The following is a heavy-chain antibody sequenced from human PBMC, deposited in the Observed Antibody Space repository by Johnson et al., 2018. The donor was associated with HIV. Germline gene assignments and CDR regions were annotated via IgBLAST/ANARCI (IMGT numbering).Heavy chain of an antibody. D-gene: IGHD3-10*01. CDR2: ISWNSGSI. CDR3: AKGYGSGSYYNGNAFDI. Sequence: VQLVESGGGLVQPGRSLRLSCAASGFTFDDYAMHWVRQAPGKGLEWVSGISWNSGSIGYADSVKGRFTISRDNAKNSLYLQMNSLRAEDTALYYCAKGYGSGSYYNGNAFDIWGQGTMVTVSS. V-gene: IGHV3-9*01. CDR1: GFTFDDYA. J-gene: IGHJ3*02.